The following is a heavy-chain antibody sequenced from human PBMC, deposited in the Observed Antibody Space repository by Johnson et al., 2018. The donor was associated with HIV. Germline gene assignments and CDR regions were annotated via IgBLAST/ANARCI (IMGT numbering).Heavy chain of an antibody. CDR1: GFTFPDFG. Sequence: QVQLVESGGGVVQPGGSLRLSCAASGFTFPDFGMHWVRQSPGRGLEWVAFLRFAGSNEYYADSVKVRFIISRDNSKNTLYLQMNSLRAEDMAVYYCARERYGSQAIDAFDIWGQGTMVTVSS. CDR2: LRFAGSNE. CDR3: ARERYGSQAIDAFDI. V-gene: IGHV3-30*02. J-gene: IGHJ3*02. D-gene: IGHD2-15*01.